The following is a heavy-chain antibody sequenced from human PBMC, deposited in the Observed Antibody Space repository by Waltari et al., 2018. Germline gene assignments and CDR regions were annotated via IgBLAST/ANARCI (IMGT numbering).Heavy chain of an antibody. J-gene: IGHJ6*03. CDR1: GFTFSSYS. V-gene: IGHV3-48*03. D-gene: IGHD3-10*01. Sequence: EVQLVESGGGLVQPGGSLRLSCAASGFTFSSYSMNWVRQAPGEEWERVSYISGWGNTIYYAGSVKGRLAISRENGKTSLYLQRNSLRAEDTTVYYCAREVPGLRYHYMDVWGRGTTVTVSS. CDR3: AREVPGLRYHYMDV. CDR2: ISGWGNTI.